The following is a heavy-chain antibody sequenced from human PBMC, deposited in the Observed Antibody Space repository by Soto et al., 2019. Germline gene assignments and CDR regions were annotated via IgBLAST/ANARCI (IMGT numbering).Heavy chain of an antibody. D-gene: IGHD6-19*01. V-gene: IGHV3-66*01. J-gene: IGHJ4*02. CDR3: ARDQDTSGWAV. CDR2: IYSDGHT. Sequence: EVQLVESGGGLVQPGGSLRLSCAASGFTVSSSYMRWVRQAPGKGLEWVSIIYSDGHTFYANSVKDKFTISRDNSKNTLFLQMNSLRVEDTAVYYCARDQDTSGWAVWGQGTLVTVSS. CDR1: GFTVSSSY.